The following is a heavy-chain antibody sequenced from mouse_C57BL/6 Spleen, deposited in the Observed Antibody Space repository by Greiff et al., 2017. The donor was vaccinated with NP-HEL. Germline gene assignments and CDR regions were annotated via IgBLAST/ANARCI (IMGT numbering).Heavy chain of an antibody. CDR2: IDPSDSYN. CDR3: ARWDYAMDY. Sequence: VQLQQPGAELVMPGASVKLSCKASGYTFTSYWMPWVKQRPGQGLEWIGEIDPSDSYNNYNQKFKGKSTVTVDKSSSTAYMQLSSLTSEDSAVYYCARWDYAMDYWGQGTSVTVSS. V-gene: IGHV1-69*01. J-gene: IGHJ4*01. CDR1: GYTFTSYW.